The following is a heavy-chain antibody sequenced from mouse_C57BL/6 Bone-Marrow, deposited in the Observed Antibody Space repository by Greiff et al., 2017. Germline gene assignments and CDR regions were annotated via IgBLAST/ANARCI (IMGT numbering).Heavy chain of an antibody. CDR1: GFTFSSYA. CDR2: ISDGGSYT. CDR3: ARRSDYDVAWFAY. D-gene: IGHD2-4*01. J-gene: IGHJ3*01. V-gene: IGHV5-4*03. Sequence: EVMLVESGGGLVKPGGSLKLSCAASGFTFSSYAMSWVRQTPEKRLEWVATISDGGSYTYYPDNVKGRFTISRDNAKNTLYLQMSHLKSEDTAMYYCARRSDYDVAWFAYWGQGTLVTVSA.